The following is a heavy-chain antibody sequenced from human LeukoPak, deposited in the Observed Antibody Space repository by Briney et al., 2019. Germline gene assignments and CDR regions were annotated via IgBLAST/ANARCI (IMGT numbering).Heavy chain of an antibody. CDR2: INPNSGGT. Sequence: ASVKVSCKASGYTFTGCYMHWVRQAPGQGLEWMGWINPNSGGTNYAQKFQGRVTMTRDTSISTAYMELSRLRPDDTAVYYCARDGSGSYPTPFDYWGQGTLVTVSS. V-gene: IGHV1-2*02. CDR1: GYTFTGCY. D-gene: IGHD1-26*01. CDR3: ARDGSGSYPTPFDY. J-gene: IGHJ4*02.